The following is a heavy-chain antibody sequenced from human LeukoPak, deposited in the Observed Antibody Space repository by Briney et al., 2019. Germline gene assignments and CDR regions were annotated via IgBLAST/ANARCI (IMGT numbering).Heavy chain of an antibody. CDR1: GYTFTSYD. V-gene: IGHV1-8*01. J-gene: IGHJ4*02. CDR2: MNPNGGNT. Sequence: ASVKVSCKASGYTFTSYDINWVRQATGQGLEWMGWMNPNGGNTGYAQKFQGRVTMTRNTSISAAYMELSSLRSEDTAVYYCARGIRRGWLVDYWGQGTLVTVSS. D-gene: IGHD6-19*01. CDR3: ARGIRRGWLVDY.